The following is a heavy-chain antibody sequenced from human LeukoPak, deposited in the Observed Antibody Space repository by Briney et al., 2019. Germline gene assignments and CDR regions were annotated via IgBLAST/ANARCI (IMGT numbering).Heavy chain of an antibody. J-gene: IGHJ4*02. D-gene: IGHD1-26*01. Sequence: SETLSLTCAVSAGSILTTNWWSCVRQPPGKGLEWIGEVDLSGASNYNPSLKSRVNMSIDKSKNQLSLELTSVTAADTAIYYCTRESGAFSPFGFWGQGTLVTVSS. CDR1: AGSILTTNW. V-gene: IGHV4-4*02. CDR2: VDLSGAS. CDR3: TRESGAFSPFGF.